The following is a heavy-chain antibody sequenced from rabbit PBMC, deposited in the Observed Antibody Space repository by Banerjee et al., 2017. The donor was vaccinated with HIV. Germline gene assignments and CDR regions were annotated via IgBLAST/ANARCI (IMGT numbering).Heavy chain of an antibody. J-gene: IGHJ6*01. D-gene: IGHD8-1*01. Sequence: QEQLVESGGGLVKPEGSLKLSCTASGFSFNDRDVMCWVRQAPGKGLEWIGCINVITGKAVYASWAKGRFTFSKTSSTTVTLQMTSLTAADTATYFCARDTGSSFSSYGMDLRGPGTLVTVS. CDR1: GFSFNDRDV. CDR2: INVITGKA. V-gene: IGHV1S45*01. CDR3: ARDTGSSFSSYGMDL.